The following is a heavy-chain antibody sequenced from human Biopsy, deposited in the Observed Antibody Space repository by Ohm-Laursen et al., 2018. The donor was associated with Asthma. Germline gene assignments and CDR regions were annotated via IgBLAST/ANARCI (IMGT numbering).Heavy chain of an antibody. D-gene: IGHD3-9*01. Sequence: ASSVKVSCKASGYTFTSYYMHWVRQAPGQGLEWMGIINPSGGSTSYAQKFQGRVTITADESTSTAYMELSSLRSEDTAVYYCARASYDILTGYYNYFDYWGQGTLVTVSS. CDR1: GYTFTSYY. J-gene: IGHJ4*02. V-gene: IGHV1-46*01. CDR2: INPSGGST. CDR3: ARASYDILTGYYNYFDY.